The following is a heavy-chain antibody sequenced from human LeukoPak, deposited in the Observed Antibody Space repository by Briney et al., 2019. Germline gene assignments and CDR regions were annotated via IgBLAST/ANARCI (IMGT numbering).Heavy chain of an antibody. CDR2: IYYSGST. Sequence: PSETPSLTCTVSGGSISSGDYYWSWIRQPPGKGLEWIGYIYYSGSTYYNPSLKSRVTISVDTSKNQLSLKLSSVTAADTAVYYCARASAPIAAAGGGGMDVWGQGTTVTVSS. J-gene: IGHJ6*02. CDR1: GGSISSGDYY. D-gene: IGHD6-13*01. CDR3: ARASAPIAAAGGGGMDV. V-gene: IGHV4-30-4*01.